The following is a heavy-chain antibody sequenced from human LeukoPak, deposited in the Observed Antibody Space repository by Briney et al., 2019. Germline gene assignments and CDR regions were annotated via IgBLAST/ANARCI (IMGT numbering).Heavy chain of an antibody. CDR2: INPNSGGT. V-gene: IGHV1-2*02. CDR1: GYTFTGYY. J-gene: IGHJ6*03. D-gene: IGHD3-3*01. CDR3: ARQYYDFWSGYYYYYYMDV. Sequence: ASVKVSCKASGYTFTGYYTHWVRQAPGQGLEWMGWINPNSGGTNYAQKFQGRVTMTRDTSISTAYMELSRLRSDDTAVYYCARQYYDFWSGYYYYYYMDVWGKGTTVTVSS.